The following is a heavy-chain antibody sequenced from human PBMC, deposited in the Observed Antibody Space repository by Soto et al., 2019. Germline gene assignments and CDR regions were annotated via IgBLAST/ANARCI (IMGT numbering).Heavy chain of an antibody. V-gene: IGHV3-30-3*01. CDR1: GFTFSSDA. CDR3: ARSRFYYDTSDYLDS. D-gene: IGHD3-22*01. J-gene: IGHJ4*02. CDR2: ISYHGNDK. Sequence: QVQLVESGGGVVQPGGSLRLSCAASGFTFSSDAMHWVRQAPGKGLEWVAVISYHGNDKYYADSVKGRFTISRENSKNTLYLEMNSLRADDTAVYYCARSRFYYDTSDYLDSWGQGTLVTVSS.